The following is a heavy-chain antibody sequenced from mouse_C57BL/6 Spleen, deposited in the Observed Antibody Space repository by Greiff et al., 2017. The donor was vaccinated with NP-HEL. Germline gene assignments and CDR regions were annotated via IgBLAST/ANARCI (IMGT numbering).Heavy chain of an antibody. CDR3: ARWNGYDDAMDY. CDR2: IYPGSGNT. V-gene: IGHV1-76*01. J-gene: IGHJ4*01. Sequence: QVQLQQSGAELVRPGASVKLSCKASGYTFTDYYINWVKQRPGQGLEWIARIYPGSGNTYYNEKFKGKATLTAEKSSSTAYMQLSSLTSEDSAVYFCARWNGYDDAMDYWGQGTSVTVSS. CDR1: GYTFTDYY. D-gene: IGHD2-2*01.